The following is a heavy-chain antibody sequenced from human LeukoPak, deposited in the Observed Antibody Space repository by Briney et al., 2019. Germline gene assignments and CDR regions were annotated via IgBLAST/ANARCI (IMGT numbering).Heavy chain of an antibody. CDR2: IIPIFGTA. Sequence: GASVKVSCKASGGTFSSYAISWVRQAPGQGLEWMGGIIPIFGTANYAQKFQGRVTITADESTSTAYMELSSLRSEDTAVYYCARGLYSYGPYYYYYYGMDVWGQGTTVTVSS. V-gene: IGHV1-69*13. CDR3: ARGLYSYGPYYYYYYGMDV. CDR1: GGTFSSYA. D-gene: IGHD5-18*01. J-gene: IGHJ6*02.